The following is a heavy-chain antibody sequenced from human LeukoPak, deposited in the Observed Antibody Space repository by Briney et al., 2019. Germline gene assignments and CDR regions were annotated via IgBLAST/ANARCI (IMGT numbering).Heavy chain of an antibody. D-gene: IGHD4-11*01. V-gene: IGHV3-74*01. J-gene: IGHJ4*02. CDR2: ISHDGSNT. Sequence: GGSLRLSCAASGFTFSSCWMHWVRQAPGKGLVWVSRISHDGSNTFYADSVRGRFTISRDNAKNTLYLQMNSLRAEDTAVYYCAKEGRSLQTYWGQGTLVTVSS. CDR1: GFTFSSCW. CDR3: AKEGRSLQTY.